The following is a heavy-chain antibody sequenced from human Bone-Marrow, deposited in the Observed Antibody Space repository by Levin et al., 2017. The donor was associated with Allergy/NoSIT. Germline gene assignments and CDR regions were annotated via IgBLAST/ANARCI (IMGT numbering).Heavy chain of an antibody. V-gene: IGHV3-48*03. CDR3: ASGYCSATNCLDF. CDR1: GFTFSSYE. D-gene: IGHD2-2*03. CDR2: ISSSGGTK. Sequence: AGGSLRLSCAASGFTFSSYEMNWVRQAPGKGLEWVSYISSSGGTKYYVDSVKGRFTISRDNAKNSLYLQMNSLRAEDTAVYYCASGYCSATNCLDFRGQGTLVTVSS. J-gene: IGHJ4*02.